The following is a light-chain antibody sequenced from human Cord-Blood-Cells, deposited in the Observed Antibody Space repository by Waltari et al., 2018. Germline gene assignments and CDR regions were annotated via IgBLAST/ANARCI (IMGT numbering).Light chain of an antibody. CDR1: QSVLYSSNNKNY. CDR2: WAS. Sequence: DIVMTQSPDSLAVSMGERATINCKSRQSVLYSSNNKNYFAWYQQKPGQPPKLLIYWASTRESGVPDRFSGSGSGTDFTLTISSLQAEDVAVYYCQQYYSTPPTFGQGTKVEIK. V-gene: IGKV4-1*01. J-gene: IGKJ1*01. CDR3: QQYYSTPPT.